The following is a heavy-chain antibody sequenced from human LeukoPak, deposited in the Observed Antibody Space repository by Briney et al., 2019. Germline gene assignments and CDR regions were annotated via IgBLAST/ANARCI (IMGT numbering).Heavy chain of an antibody. CDR3: ARANDFWSVTAQGHWFDP. D-gene: IGHD3-3*01. CDR2: IYYSGST. J-gene: IGHJ5*02. Sequence: SETLSLTCTVSGGSISSGGYYWSWIRQHPGKGLEWIGYIYYSGSTYYNPSLKSRVTISVDTSKNQFSLKLSSVTAADTAVYYCARANDFWSVTAQGHWFDPWGQGTLVTVSS. V-gene: IGHV4-31*03. CDR1: GGSISSGGYY.